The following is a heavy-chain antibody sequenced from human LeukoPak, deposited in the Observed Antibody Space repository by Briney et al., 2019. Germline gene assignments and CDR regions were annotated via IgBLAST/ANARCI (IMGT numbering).Heavy chain of an antibody. CDR3: ARALLTYCSSTSCYKRWFDP. J-gene: IGHJ5*02. Sequence: ASVKVSCKASGGTFSSYAISWVRQAPGQGLEWRGGIIPIFGTANYAQKFQGRVTITADEFTSTAYMERRSLRSEDTAVYYCARALLTYCSSTSCYKRWFDPWGQGTLVTVSS. V-gene: IGHV1-69*13. CDR1: GGTFSSYA. CDR2: IIPIFGTA. D-gene: IGHD2-2*02.